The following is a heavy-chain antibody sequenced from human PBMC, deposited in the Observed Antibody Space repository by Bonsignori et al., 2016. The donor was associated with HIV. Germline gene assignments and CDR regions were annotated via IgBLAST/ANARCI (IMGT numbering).Heavy chain of an antibody. Sequence: SETLSLTCTVSGGSISSGSYYWSWIRQPAGKGLEWIGRIYTSGSTNYNPSLKSRVTISVDTSKNQFSLKLSSVTAADTAAYYCARGLGPVDYWGQGTLVTVSS. V-gene: IGHV4-61*02. J-gene: IGHJ4*02. D-gene: IGHD7-27*01. CDR3: ARGLGPVDY. CDR2: IYTSGST. CDR1: GGSISSGSYY.